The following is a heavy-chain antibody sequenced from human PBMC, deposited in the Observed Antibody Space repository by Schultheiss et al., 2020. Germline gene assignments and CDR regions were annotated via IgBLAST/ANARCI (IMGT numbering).Heavy chain of an antibody. D-gene: IGHD3-22*01. CDR1: GFAFSSYV. J-gene: IGHJ4*02. CDR3: ARDGDYYDSSVY. V-gene: IGHV3-47*02. CDR2: IGTGGDT. Sequence: GGSLRLSCAASGFAFSSYVLHWVRRAPGKGPEWVSAIGTGGDTYYADSVMGRFTISRDNSKNTLYLQMNSLRAEDTAVYYCARDGDYYDSSVYWGQGTLVTVSS.